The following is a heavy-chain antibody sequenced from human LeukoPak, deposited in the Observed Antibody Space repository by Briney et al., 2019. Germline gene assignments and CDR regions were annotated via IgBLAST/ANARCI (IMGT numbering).Heavy chain of an antibody. CDR1: GGTFSSYA. D-gene: IGHD3-10*01. Sequence: SVKVSCKASGGTFSSYAISWVRQAPGQGLEWMGGIIPIFGTANYAQKFQGRVTITADESTSTAYMELSSLRSEDTAVYYCARSEFADLHPDYYFDYWGQGTLVTVSS. CDR3: ARSEFADLHPDYYFDY. J-gene: IGHJ4*02. CDR2: IIPIFGTA. V-gene: IGHV1-69*13.